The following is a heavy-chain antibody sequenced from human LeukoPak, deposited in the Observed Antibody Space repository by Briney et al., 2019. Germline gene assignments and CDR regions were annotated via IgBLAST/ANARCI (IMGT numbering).Heavy chain of an antibody. CDR2: IWDDGSNA. Sequence: PGGSLRLSCAASGFTFSNYWMTWVRQAPGKGLEWVAVIWDDGSNAYYADSVKGRFTISRDNSKNTLDLQMNSLRAEDTAVYYCARDRGSGYSGDYWGQGALVTVSS. CDR1: GFTFSNYW. D-gene: IGHD3-22*01. J-gene: IGHJ4*02. V-gene: IGHV3-33*08. CDR3: ARDRGSGYSGDY.